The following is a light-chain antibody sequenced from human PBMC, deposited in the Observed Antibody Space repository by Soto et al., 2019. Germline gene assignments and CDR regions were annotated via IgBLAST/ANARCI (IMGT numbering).Light chain of an antibody. Sequence: QSALTQPASVSGSPGQSITISCTGTSSDVGGYNYVSWYQQHPGKAPKLMIYDVSNRPSGVSNRFSGSKSGNTASLTISGLQAQDEADYYCSSYTSSSTSAYVFGTGIKLTVL. CDR1: SSDVGGYNY. CDR2: DVS. J-gene: IGLJ1*01. CDR3: SSYTSSSTSAYV. V-gene: IGLV2-14*01.